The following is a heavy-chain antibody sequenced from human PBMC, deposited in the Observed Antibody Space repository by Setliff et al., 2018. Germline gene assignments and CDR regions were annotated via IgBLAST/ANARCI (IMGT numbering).Heavy chain of an antibody. Sequence: SETLSLTCAVYGGSISSHYWSWIRQPPGKGLEWIGYIYYSGSTNYNPSLKSRVTISVDTSRNQFSLKLTSVTAADTAIYYCARGRDGYINYWGQGTLVTVSS. J-gene: IGHJ4*02. CDR1: GGSISSHY. V-gene: IGHV4-59*11. CDR2: IYYSGST. CDR3: ARGRDGYINY.